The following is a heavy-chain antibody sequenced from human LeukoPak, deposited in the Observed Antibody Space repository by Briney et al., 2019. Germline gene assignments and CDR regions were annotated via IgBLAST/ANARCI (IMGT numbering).Heavy chain of an antibody. V-gene: IGHV3-23*01. D-gene: IGHD1-26*01. CDR3: AISKIVPGRAYFDP. Sequence: PAGSLRLSCTASGFSFSTYPLTWVRHAPGKGTEWVSTIGTSGDTFYADSVNGRFTISRDNSNNALYLHMNSLRAEDAAVYYSAISKIVPGRAYFDPWGRGTLVTVSS. CDR1: GFSFSTYP. J-gene: IGHJ2*01. CDR2: IGTSGDT.